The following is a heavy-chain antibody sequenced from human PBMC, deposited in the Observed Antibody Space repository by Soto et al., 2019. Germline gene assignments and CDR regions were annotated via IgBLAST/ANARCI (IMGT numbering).Heavy chain of an antibody. CDR3: ARDRRITIFGSAGDAFDI. J-gene: IGHJ3*02. V-gene: IGHV4-59*01. Sequence: QVQLQESGPGLVKPSETLSLTCTVSGGSISSYYWSWIRQPPGKGLEWMGYIYYSGSTNYNPSLKSRVTISVDTSKNQCSLKLSSVTAADTAVYYCARDRRITIFGSAGDAFDIWGQGTMVTVSS. D-gene: IGHD3-3*01. CDR1: GGSISSYY. CDR2: IYYSGST.